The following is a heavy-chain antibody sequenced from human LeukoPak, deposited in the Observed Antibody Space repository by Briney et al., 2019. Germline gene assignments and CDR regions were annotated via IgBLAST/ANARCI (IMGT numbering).Heavy chain of an antibody. CDR3: ARGGFNWNYSDY. D-gene: IGHD1-20*01. CDR1: GYTFTGYS. Sequence: GASVKVSCKASGYTFTGYSMHWVRQAPGQGLGWMGWINPNSGGTNYAQKFQGRVTMTRDTSISTAYMELRRLRSDDTAVYYCARGGFNWNYSDYWGQGTLVTVSS. CDR2: INPNSGGT. V-gene: IGHV1-2*02. J-gene: IGHJ4*02.